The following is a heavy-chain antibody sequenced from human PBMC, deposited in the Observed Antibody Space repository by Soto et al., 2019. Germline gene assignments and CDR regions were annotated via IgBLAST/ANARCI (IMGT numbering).Heavy chain of an antibody. J-gene: IGHJ6*02. CDR2: ISANDGET. Sequence: QIHLVQSGGEVKKTGASVRVSCKASGYFFTSYAIGWVRQAPGQGLEWMGWISANDGETYYAPKLQDRLTMTTDTATSTGYMELRSLRSDDTAVYYCARDGMATVDHYFYGMDVWGQGTTVIVSS. CDR1: GYFFTSYA. CDR3: ARDGMATVDHYFYGMDV. V-gene: IGHV1-18*01. D-gene: IGHD4-4*01.